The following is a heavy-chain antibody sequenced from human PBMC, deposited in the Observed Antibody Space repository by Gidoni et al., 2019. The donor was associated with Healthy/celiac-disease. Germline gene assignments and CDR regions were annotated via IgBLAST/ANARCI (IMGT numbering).Heavy chain of an antibody. CDR3: ARPASTQYYDFWSGYSYFDY. CDR2: IYPGDSDT. D-gene: IGHD3-3*01. J-gene: IGHJ4*02. Sequence: EVQLVQSGAEVKTPGESLKISCKVSGYSFTSYWIGWVRQMPGKGLEWMGIIYPGDSDTRYSPSFQGQVTISADKSISTAYLQWSSLKASDTAMYYCARPASTQYYDFWSGYSYFDYWGQGTLVTVSS. CDR1: GYSFTSYW. V-gene: IGHV5-51*01.